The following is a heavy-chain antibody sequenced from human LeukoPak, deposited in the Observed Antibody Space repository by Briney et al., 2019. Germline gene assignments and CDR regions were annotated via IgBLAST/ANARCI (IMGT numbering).Heavy chain of an antibody. CDR1: GDSISTYY. V-gene: IGHV4-4*07. CDR2: TYTSGST. CDR3: AATYYDYVWGSYRYTIDY. D-gene: IGHD3-16*02. J-gene: IGHJ4*02. Sequence: PSETRSLTCTVSGDSISTYYWSWIRQPAGKGLEWIGRTYTSGSTNYNPSLKSRVTMSVDTSKNQFSLKLSSVTAADTAVYYCAATYYDYVWGSYRYTIDYWGQGTLVTVSS.